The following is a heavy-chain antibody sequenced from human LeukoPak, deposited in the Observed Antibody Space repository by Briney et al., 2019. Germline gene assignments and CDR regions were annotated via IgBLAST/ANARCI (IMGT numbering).Heavy chain of an antibody. CDR2: ISGSGGAT. Sequence: GGSLRLSCAASGFTFGSYAMSWVRQAPGKGLEWVSGISGSGGATYHADSVKGRFTISRDNAKNTLHLQMNSLRAEDTAIYYCAKAQSYYYDTSGYYCYFDYWGQGTLVTVSS. CDR1: GFTFGSYA. D-gene: IGHD3-22*01. V-gene: IGHV3-23*01. CDR3: AKAQSYYYDTSGYYCYFDY. J-gene: IGHJ4*02.